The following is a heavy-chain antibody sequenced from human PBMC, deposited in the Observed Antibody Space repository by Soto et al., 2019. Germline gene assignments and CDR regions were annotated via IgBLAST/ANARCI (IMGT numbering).Heavy chain of an antibody. D-gene: IGHD3-16*01. V-gene: IGHV1-18*01. Sequence: QVQLVQSGAEVKNPGASVKVSCKASGYSFTRYGIGWARQAPGQGLEGRGWINTYNGNTNNARNLQGRLTLTTDTSTTTAYMELRSLRSNDTAIYYCAMVDVYVTPSPQDVWGQGTTVTVSS. CDR1: GYSFTRYG. CDR3: AMVDVYVTPSPQDV. CDR2: INTYNGNT. J-gene: IGHJ6*02.